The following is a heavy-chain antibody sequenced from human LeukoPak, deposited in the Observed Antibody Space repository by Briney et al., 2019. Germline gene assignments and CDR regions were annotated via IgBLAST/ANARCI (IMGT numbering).Heavy chain of an antibody. CDR1: GFTFSTYT. J-gene: IGHJ4*02. V-gene: IGHV3-23*01. CDR2: IGGNGDRP. D-gene: IGHD4-17*01. CDR3: ARGRQLVPTVTNDFDY. Sequence: GTLTLSCAASGFTFSTYTMSWDRQAPGHEPQWVSSIGGNGDRPYYSDSVECPFTLTRDSSKHTLYLQLNILTAQDTAVHYYARGRQLVPTVTNDFDYWGQGTMVTVSS.